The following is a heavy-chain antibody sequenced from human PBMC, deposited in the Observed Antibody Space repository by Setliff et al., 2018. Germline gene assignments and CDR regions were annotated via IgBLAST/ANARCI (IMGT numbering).Heavy chain of an antibody. CDR1: GYSFISYY. Sequence: ASVKVSCKTSGYSFISYYMYWVRQAPGQGLEWMGIINVSGGSASYAQKLQGRVTFTRDTSTSTLYMELGSLLSDDTAVYYCARSIALFGVDVVSCYFDHWERRTLIAVST. J-gene: IGHJ4*02. D-gene: IGHD3-3*01. CDR2: INVSGGSA. V-gene: IGHV1-46*04. CDR3: ARSIALFGVDVVSCYFDH.